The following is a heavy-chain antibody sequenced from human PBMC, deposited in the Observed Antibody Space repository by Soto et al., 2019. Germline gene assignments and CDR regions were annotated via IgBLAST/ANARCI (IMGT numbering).Heavy chain of an antibody. CDR2: VTPYTGAK. Sequence: AAVKVSCKASNYLFCAFGISLVLRAPGQPREGVGWVTPYTGAKHYAEKFQDSVRMSAEKSTTTEYMEVRSLTTHATAVSYCARPSGGRHDFDVWGEGTVVTVSS. CDR3: ARPSGGRHDFDV. V-gene: IGHV1-18*01. D-gene: IGHD1-1*01. J-gene: IGHJ3*01. CDR1: NYLFCAFG.